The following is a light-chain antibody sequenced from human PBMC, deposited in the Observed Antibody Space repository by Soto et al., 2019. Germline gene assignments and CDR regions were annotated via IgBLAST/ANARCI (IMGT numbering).Light chain of an antibody. CDR3: QQRSNWPPSLT. CDR1: QSVSSY. V-gene: IGKV3-11*01. J-gene: IGKJ4*01. CDR2: DAS. Sequence: EIVLTQSPATLSLSPGERATLSCRASQSVSSYLAWYQQKPGQAPRLLIYDASNRATGIPARFSGSGSGTDFTLTIRSLEPEYFAVYYCQQRSNWPPSLTFGGGTKVEIK.